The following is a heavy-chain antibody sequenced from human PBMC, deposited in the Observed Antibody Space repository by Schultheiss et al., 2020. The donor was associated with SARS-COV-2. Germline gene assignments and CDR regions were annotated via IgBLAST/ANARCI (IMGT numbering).Heavy chain of an antibody. CDR2: ISGGST. Sequence: GGSLRLSCAASGFTVSSNEMSWVRQAPGKGLEWVSSISGGSTYYADSRKGRFTISRDNSKNTLHLQMNSLRAEDTAVYYCARALYWDAFDIWGQGTMVTVSS. J-gene: IGHJ3*02. CDR1: GFTVSSNE. V-gene: IGHV3-38-3*01. CDR3: ARALYWDAFDI. D-gene: IGHD3-16*01.